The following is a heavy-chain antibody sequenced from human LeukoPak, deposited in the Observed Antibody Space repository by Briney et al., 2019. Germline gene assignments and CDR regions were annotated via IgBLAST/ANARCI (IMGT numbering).Heavy chain of an antibody. CDR3: MREAPNFDP. J-gene: IGHJ5*02. Sequence: PGGSLRLSCAASGFTFSSLSMNWVRQDPGKGLEWVSYINSDSSTIYYADSLKGRFTISRDNAKNSLYLQMNSLRAEDTAVYYCMREAPNFDPWGQGTLVTVSS. CDR2: INSDSSTI. CDR1: GFTFSSLS. V-gene: IGHV3-48*01.